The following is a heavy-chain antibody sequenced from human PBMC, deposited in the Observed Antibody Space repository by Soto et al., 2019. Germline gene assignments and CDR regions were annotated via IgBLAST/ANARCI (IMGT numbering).Heavy chain of an antibody. CDR1: GFTFSDYY. J-gene: IGHJ6*02. CDR3: ARDQNYDFWSGQFYYYGLDV. CDR2: ITNSGSTI. Sequence: QVQLVESGGGLVKPGGSLRLSCAASGFTFSDYYMNWIRQAPGKGLEWVSYITNSGSTIHYADSVKGRFTISRDNAKNSLYLHMNRLRAEDTAVYYCARDQNYDFWSGQFYYYGLDVWGQGTTVTVSS. V-gene: IGHV3-11*01. D-gene: IGHD3-3*01.